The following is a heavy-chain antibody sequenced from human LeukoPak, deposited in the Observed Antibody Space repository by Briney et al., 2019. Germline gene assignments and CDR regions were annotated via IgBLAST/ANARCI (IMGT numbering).Heavy chain of an antibody. D-gene: IGHD5-18*01. V-gene: IGHV1-69*13. J-gene: IGHJ3*02. CDR2: FIPIFGAA. CDR1: GGTFSNNA. CDR3: ARFDSPGAFDI. Sequence: ASVKVSCKASGGTFSNNAISWVRQAPGQGLEWLGGFIPIFGAANYAQKFQGRVTVTADESTNTAYMELRSLRSDDTAVYYCARFDSPGAFDIWGQGTMVTVSS.